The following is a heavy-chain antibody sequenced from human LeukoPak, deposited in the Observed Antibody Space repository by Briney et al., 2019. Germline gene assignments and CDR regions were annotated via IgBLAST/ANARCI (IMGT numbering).Heavy chain of an antibody. CDR3: ARDQRWLPGWHAFDI. Sequence: GGSLRLSCATSGFSFSSYAMSWIRQAPGKGLEWVSYISSSGSTIYYADSVKGRFTISRDNAKNSLYLQMNSLRAEDTAVYYCARDQRWLPGWHAFDIWGQGTMVTVSS. CDR1: GFSFSSYA. V-gene: IGHV3-11*04. J-gene: IGHJ3*02. CDR2: ISSSGSTI. D-gene: IGHD5-24*01.